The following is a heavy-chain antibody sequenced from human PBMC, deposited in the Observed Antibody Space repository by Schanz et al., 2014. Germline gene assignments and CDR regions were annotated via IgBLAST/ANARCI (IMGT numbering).Heavy chain of an antibody. J-gene: IGHJ4*02. Sequence: EVQLLESGGGLVQPGGSLRLSCAASGFTFNSYAMTWVRQAPGKGLEWVSALSGSGGSTYYTDSVKGRFTISRDNSKTTLSLQMNSLRAEDTAVYYCAKDLLYGAPMTLNHLDYWGQGTLVTVSS. D-gene: IGHD2-8*01. CDR1: GFTFNSYA. V-gene: IGHV3-23*01. CDR3: AKDLLYGAPMTLNHLDY. CDR2: LSGSGGST.